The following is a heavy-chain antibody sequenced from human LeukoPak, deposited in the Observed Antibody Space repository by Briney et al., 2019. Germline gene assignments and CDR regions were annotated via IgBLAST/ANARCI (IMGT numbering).Heavy chain of an antibody. D-gene: IGHD2-2*01. CDR2: IYPGDSDT. CDR1: GYSFTSYW. J-gene: IGHJ4*02. CDR3: ARRLACSSASCYWYFDY. Sequence: GESLKISCKGSGYSFTSYWIGWARQMPGKGLEWMGIIYPGDSDTRYSPSFQGQVTISADKSISTAYLQWSSLKASDTATYYCARRLACSSASCYWYFDYWGQGTLVTVSS. V-gene: IGHV5-51*01.